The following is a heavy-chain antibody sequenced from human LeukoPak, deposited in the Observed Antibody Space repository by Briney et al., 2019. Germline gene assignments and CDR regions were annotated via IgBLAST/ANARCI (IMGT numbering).Heavy chain of an antibody. V-gene: IGHV4-31*03. CDR2: IYYSGST. CDR1: GGSISSGGYY. Sequence: PSETLSLTCTVSGGSISSGGYYWSWIRQHPGKGLEWIGYIYYSGSTYYNPSLKSRVTISVDTSKNQFSLKLSSVTAADTAVYYCARNIVATFDLWGRGTLVTVSS. J-gene: IGHJ2*01. D-gene: IGHD5-12*01. CDR3: ARNIVATFDL.